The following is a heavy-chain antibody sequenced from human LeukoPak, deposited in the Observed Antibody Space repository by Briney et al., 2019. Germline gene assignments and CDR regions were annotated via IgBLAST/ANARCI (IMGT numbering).Heavy chain of an antibody. V-gene: IGHV4-34*01. CDR2: INLRGDA. CDR3: ARGDTIGETGYFDY. CDR1: GGSFSTYY. D-gene: IGHD2-21*01. Sequence: PSDTLSLTCAVYGGSFSTYYWSWIRQSPGKGLEWIAEINLRGDANYHPSVKNRVTISIDTPNNQFSLHVTSLTAADTPVYYCARGDTIGETGYFDYWGQGTLVTVSS. J-gene: IGHJ4*03.